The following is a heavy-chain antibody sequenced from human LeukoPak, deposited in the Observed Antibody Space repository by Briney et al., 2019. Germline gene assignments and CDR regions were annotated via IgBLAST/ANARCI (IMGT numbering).Heavy chain of an antibody. CDR3: ARSYGDYGSDY. Sequence: GASVKVSCKASGGTFSSYAISWVRQAPGQGLEWMGGVIPIFGTANYAQKFQGRVTITADESTSTAYMELSSLRSEDTAVYYCARSYGDYGSDYWGQGTLVTVSS. CDR1: GGTFSSYA. V-gene: IGHV1-69*13. D-gene: IGHD4-17*01. J-gene: IGHJ4*02. CDR2: VIPIFGTA.